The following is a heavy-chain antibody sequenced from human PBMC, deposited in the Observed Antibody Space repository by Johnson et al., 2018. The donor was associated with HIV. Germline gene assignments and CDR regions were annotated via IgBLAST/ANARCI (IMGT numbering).Heavy chain of an antibody. CDR2: IQYDGSNE. J-gene: IGHJ3*02. V-gene: IGHV3-30*02. Sequence: QVQLVESGGGVVQPGGSLRLSCAASGFSFSNYGTHWVRQAPGKGLEWVKGLEWVAFIQYDGSNEYYADSVKGRFPISRDNSKNTLYMQRNSLRAEDTAVYYCAKDRKLVRWLAVADAFDIWGQGTMVTVSS. CDR1: GFSFSNYG. CDR3: AKDRKLVRWLAVADAFDI. D-gene: IGHD6-6*01.